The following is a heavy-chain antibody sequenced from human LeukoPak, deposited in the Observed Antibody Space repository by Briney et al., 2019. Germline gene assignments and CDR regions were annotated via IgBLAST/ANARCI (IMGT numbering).Heavy chain of an antibody. V-gene: IGHV4-59*01. Sequence: PSETLSLTCTVSGGSISRYYWSWIRQPPGKGLEWIGYIYYSGSTNYNPSLKSRVTISVDTSKNQFSLKLSSVTAADTAVYYCARSPLLRSSSWYVYWGQGTLVTVSS. D-gene: IGHD6-13*01. J-gene: IGHJ4*02. CDR2: IYYSGST. CDR3: ARSPLLRSSSWYVY. CDR1: GGSISRYY.